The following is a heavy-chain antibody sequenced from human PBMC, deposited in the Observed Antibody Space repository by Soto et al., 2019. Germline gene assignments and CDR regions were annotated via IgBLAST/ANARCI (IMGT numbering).Heavy chain of an antibody. J-gene: IGHJ4*02. CDR3: AKASGWFGEFDY. CDR2: ISGSGGST. Sequence: EVQLLESGGGLVQPGGSLRLSCAASGFTFSSYAMSRVRQAPAKGLEWVSAISGSGGSTYYADSVKGRFTISRDNSKNTLYVQMNSLRAEDTAVYYCAKASGWFGEFDYWGQGTLVTVSS. V-gene: IGHV3-23*01. D-gene: IGHD3-10*01. CDR1: GFTFSSYA.